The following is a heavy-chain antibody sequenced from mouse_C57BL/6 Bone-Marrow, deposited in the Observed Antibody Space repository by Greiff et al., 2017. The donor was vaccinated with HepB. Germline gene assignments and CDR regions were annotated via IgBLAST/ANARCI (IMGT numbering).Heavy chain of an antibody. D-gene: IGHD2-4*01. CDR3: ARHPPIYYDYDRYFDV. CDR2: ISNGGGSP. Sequence: DVQLQESGGGLVQPGGSLKLSCAASGFTFSDYYMYWVRQTPEKRLEWVAYISNGGGSPYYPDTVKGRFTISRDNAKNTLYRQMSRLKSEDTAMYYCARHPPIYYDYDRYFDVWGTGTTVTVSS. V-gene: IGHV5-12*01. CDR1: GFTFSDYY. J-gene: IGHJ1*03.